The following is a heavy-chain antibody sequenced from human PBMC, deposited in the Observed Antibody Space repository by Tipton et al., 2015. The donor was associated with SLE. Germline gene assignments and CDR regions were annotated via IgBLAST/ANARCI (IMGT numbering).Heavy chain of an antibody. CDR1: GFTFSSYS. CDR3: AKSRITADWNWFFDL. CDR2: IRSSSSYI. Sequence: VQLVQSGGGLVKPGGSLRLSCAASGFTFSSYSMNWVRQAPGKGLEWVSCIRSSSSYIYYADSVKGRFTISRDNAKNSLYLQMNSLRAEDTAVYYCAKSRITADWNWFFDLWGRGTLVTVSS. D-gene: IGHD6-25*01. V-gene: IGHV3-21*04. J-gene: IGHJ2*01.